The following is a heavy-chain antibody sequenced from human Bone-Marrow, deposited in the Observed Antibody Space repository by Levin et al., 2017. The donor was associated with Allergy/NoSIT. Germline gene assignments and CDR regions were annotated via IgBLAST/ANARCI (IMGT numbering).Heavy chain of an antibody. CDR1: EGMFSTFG. Sequence: SVTVSCKTSEGMFSTFGLTWVRQAPGQGLEWMGGINPNSGPTRYSQRFHDRVTITADEPTNTVYLELSSLRSDDTAVYYCARDRQSLEPRRGYHFYMDVWGKGTMVTVSS. CDR2: INPNSGPT. J-gene: IGHJ6*03. CDR3: ARDRQSLEPRRGYHFYMDV. V-gene: IGHV1-69*13. D-gene: IGHD1-14*01.